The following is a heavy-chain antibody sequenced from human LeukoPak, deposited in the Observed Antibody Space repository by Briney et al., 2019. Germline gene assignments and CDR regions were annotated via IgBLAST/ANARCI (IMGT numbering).Heavy chain of an antibody. CDR1: GYTFTGYY. D-gene: IGHD2-2*02. CDR3: ASEGYCSSTSCYSLDY. V-gene: IGHV1-2*02. Sequence: ASVKVSCKASGYTFTGYYMHWVRQAPGQGLEWMGWINPNSGGTNYAQKFQGRVTMTRDTSISTAYMELSRLRSDDTAVYYCASEGYCSSTSCYSLDYWGQGTLVTVSS. J-gene: IGHJ4*02. CDR2: INPNSGGT.